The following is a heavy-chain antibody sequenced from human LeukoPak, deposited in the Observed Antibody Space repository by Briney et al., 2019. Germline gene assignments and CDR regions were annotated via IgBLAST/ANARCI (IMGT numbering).Heavy chain of an antibody. V-gene: IGHV1-2*02. CDR3: ARDQEILRYFETGYRGYFDY. D-gene: IGHD3-9*01. CDR1: GYTFTGYY. J-gene: IGHJ4*02. Sequence: ASVKVSCKASGYTFTGYYMHWVRQAPGQGLEWMGWINPNSGGTNYAQKFQGRVTMTRDTSISTAYMELSRLRSDDTAVYYCARDQEILRYFETGYRGYFDYWGQGTLVTVSS. CDR2: INPNSGGT.